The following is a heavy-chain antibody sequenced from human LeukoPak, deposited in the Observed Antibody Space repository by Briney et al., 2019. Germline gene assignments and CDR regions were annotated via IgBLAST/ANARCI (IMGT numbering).Heavy chain of an antibody. Sequence: GGSLRLSCAASGFTFDTYAMSWVRQAPGKGLEWVSGITSGANTYYADSVKGRFTISRDNSENTLNLQMNSLRAEDTAIYYCAKARAGDITAAFNYWGQGTLVTVSS. V-gene: IGHV3-23*01. CDR1: GFTFDTYA. J-gene: IGHJ4*02. D-gene: IGHD6-13*01. CDR3: AKARAGDITAAFNY. CDR2: ITSGANT.